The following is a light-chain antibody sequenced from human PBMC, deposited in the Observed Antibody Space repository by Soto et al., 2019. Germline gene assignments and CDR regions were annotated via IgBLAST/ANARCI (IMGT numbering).Light chain of an antibody. J-gene: IGKJ1*01. CDR1: QSVSSSY. CDR2: GAS. Sequence: THSPAALSVSPGERATLSCRASQSVSSSYLAWYQQKPGQAPRLLIYGASTRAAIIPARFSGSGSGTEFTLTISSLQSEDFAVYYCQQYNKWPRTFGQGTKVDIK. CDR3: QQYNKWPRT. V-gene: IGKV3-15*01.